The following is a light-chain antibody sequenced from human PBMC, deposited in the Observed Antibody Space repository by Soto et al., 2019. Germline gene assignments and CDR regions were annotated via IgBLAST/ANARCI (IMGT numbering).Light chain of an antibody. Sequence: EVVLTQSPVTLSLSPGERATLSCRASQSFRGLLAWYQQKPGQAPRLLIYDAYNRATGIPPRFSGSGSGTDFNLTISSLEPEDSAVYYCKQRHMWPITFGQGTRLEIK. CDR1: QSFRGL. J-gene: IGKJ5*01. CDR3: KQRHMWPIT. CDR2: DAY. V-gene: IGKV3-11*01.